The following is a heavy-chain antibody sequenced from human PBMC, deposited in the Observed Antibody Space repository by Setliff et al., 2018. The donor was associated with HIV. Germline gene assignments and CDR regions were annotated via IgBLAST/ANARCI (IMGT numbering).Heavy chain of an antibody. V-gene: IGHV4-59*01. CDR3: ARSVARDYWYFGH. J-gene: IGHJ2*01. Sequence: SETLSLTCTVSGDSFNNYHWSWIRQPPGEGLEFLGFFHYRGSPIYNPSLKTRVKISVDTSKNQFSLNLTSVTAADTAVYYCARSVARDYWYFGHWGRGSLVTVSS. D-gene: IGHD6-6*01. CDR2: FHYRGSP. CDR1: GDSFNNYH.